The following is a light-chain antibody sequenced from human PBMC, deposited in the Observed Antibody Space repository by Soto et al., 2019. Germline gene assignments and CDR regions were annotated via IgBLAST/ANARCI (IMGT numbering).Light chain of an antibody. J-gene: IGLJ2*01. CDR1: SSDVGRYNY. CDR2: DVS. V-gene: IGLV2-14*01. Sequence: QSALTQPASVSGSPGQSITISCTGTSSDVGRYNYVSWYQQHPGKAPKLVIYDVSNRPSGVSNRFSGSKSGNTASLTVSGLQAEDEADYYCSSFTSSATVVFGGGTKLTVL. CDR3: SSFTSSATVV.